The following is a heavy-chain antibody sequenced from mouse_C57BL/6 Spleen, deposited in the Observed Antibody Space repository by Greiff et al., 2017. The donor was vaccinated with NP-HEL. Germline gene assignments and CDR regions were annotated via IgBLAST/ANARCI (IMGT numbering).Heavy chain of an antibody. D-gene: IGHD4-1*02. V-gene: IGHV1-50*01. CDR3: AINWGSYAMDY. Sequence: VQLQQPGAELVKPGASVKLSCKASGYTFTSYWMQWVNQRPGQGLEWIGEIDPSDSYTNYNQKFKGKATLTVDTSSSTAYMQLSSLTSEDSAVYYCAINWGSYAMDYWGQGTSVTVSS. CDR1: GYTFTSYW. CDR2: IDPSDSYT. J-gene: IGHJ4*01.